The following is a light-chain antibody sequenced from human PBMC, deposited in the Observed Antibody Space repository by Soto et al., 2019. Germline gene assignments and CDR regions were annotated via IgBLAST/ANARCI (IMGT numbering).Light chain of an antibody. CDR3: QSVDSSDQGF. V-gene: IGLV6-57*02. CDR2: EDN. J-gene: IGLJ2*01. Sequence: NFMLTQPHSVSGSPGKTVTISCTGSGGSLASNYVQWYQQRPGRAPTTVIYEDNDRPSGVPNRFSGSVDISSNSAFLTISGLTTEDEADNYCQSVDSSDQGFFGGGTKVTVL. CDR1: GGSLASNY.